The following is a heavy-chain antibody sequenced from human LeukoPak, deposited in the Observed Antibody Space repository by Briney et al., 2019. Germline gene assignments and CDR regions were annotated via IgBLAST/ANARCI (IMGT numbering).Heavy chain of an antibody. CDR1: GFTFSSYD. V-gene: IGHV3-13*01. CDR2: IGTAGDT. D-gene: IGHD5-12*01. Sequence: GGSLRLSCAASGFTFSSYDMHWVCQATGKGLEWVSAIGTAGDTYYPGSVKGRFTISRENAKNSLYLQMNSLRAGDTAVYYCARAGGYDWGYYYYMDVWGKGTTVTVSS. CDR3: ARAGGYDWGYYYYMDV. J-gene: IGHJ6*03.